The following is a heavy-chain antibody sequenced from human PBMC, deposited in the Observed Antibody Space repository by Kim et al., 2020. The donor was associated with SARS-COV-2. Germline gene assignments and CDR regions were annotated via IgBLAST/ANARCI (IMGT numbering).Heavy chain of an antibody. Sequence: GGALRLSCAASGFTFSSYWMTWVRQAPGKGLEWVANIKADGSVKYYVDSVRGRFTISRDNAKNSLFLQMNGLRAGDTAVYYCARGGNYGYFDSWGQGTLVTVSS. V-gene: IGHV3-7*01. CDR3: ARGGNYGYFDS. CDR2: IKADGSVK. CDR1: GFTFSSYW. D-gene: IGHD1-26*01. J-gene: IGHJ4*01.